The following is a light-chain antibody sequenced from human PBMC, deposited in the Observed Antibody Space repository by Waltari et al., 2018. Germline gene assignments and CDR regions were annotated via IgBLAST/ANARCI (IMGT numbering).Light chain of an antibody. Sequence: IQMNQSPSSVSASVGDRVTMTCRASQGIGNRLAWYQLKTGKAPKLLIFGASGLQTGVPSRFSGSGSGTDFTLTINDLQPEDFATYFCQQGSSFPSTFGQGTKVEVK. CDR1: QGIGNR. CDR2: GAS. CDR3: QQGSSFPST. J-gene: IGKJ1*01. V-gene: IGKV1-12*02.